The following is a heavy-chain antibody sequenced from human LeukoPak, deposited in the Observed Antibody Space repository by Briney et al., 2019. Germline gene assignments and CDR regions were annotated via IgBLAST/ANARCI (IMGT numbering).Heavy chain of an antibody. Sequence: SETLSLTCTVSGGSISSHYWSWIRQPPGKGLEGIGYIYYSGSTNYNPSLKSRVTISVDTSKNQFSLKLSSVTAADTAVYYCARSPSGSYHFDYWGQGTLVTVSS. CDR2: IYYSGST. CDR3: ARSPSGSYHFDY. D-gene: IGHD1-26*01. CDR1: GGSISSHY. J-gene: IGHJ4*02. V-gene: IGHV4-59*11.